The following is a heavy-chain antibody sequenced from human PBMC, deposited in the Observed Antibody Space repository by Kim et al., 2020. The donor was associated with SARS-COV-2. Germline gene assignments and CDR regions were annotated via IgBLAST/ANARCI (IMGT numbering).Heavy chain of an antibody. CDR2: ISAYNGNT. V-gene: IGHV1-18*01. J-gene: IGHJ4*02. D-gene: IGHD2-15*01. CDR3: ARAASYCSGGSCYSVY. Sequence: ASVKVSCKASGYTFTSYGISWVRQAPGQGLEWMGWISAYNGNTNYAQKLQGRVTMTTDTSTSTAYMELRSLRSDDTAVYYCARAASYCSGGSCYSVYWGQGTLVTVSS. CDR1: GYTFTSYG.